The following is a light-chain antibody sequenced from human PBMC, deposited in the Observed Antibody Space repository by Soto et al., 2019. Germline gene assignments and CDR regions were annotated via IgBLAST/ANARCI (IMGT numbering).Light chain of an antibody. CDR2: LNIDGSH. CDR3: QTWVTGIVV. CDR1: SGHSSYA. Sequence: QLVLTQSPSASASLGASVKLTCTLSSGHSSYAIAWHQQQPEKGPRYLMNLNIDGSHSKGDGIPGRFSGSSSGAERYLTIASLQSEDEADYYCQTWVTGIVVFGGGTKLTVL. J-gene: IGLJ2*01. V-gene: IGLV4-69*01.